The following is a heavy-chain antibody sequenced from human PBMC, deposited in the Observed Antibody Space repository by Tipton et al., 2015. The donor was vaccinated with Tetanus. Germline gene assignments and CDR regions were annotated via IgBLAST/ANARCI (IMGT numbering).Heavy chain of an antibody. J-gene: IGHJ6*02. Sequence: TLSLTCTVSGGSISSFYWYWIRQPPGKGLEWIAYIYQNGDANYNPSLQSRVTISVDTSKNQFSLQLAFATAADTAIYYCARERIEAFHYPGLDLWAPGPTVPVSS. CDR3: ARERIEAFHYPGLDL. D-gene: IGHD2-21*01. V-gene: IGHV4-59*01. CDR1: GGSISSFY. CDR2: IYQNGDA.